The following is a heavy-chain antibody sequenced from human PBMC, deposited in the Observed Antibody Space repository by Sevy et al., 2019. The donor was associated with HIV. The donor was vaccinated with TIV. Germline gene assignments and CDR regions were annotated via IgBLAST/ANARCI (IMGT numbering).Heavy chain of an antibody. J-gene: IGHJ5*02. CDR3: ARDGVGATLNWFDP. V-gene: IGHV1-2*02. D-gene: IGHD1-26*01. Sequence: ASVKVSCKASGYTFTGYYMHWVRQAPGQGLEWMGWINPNSGGTNYAQKFQGRVTMTRDTSISTAYMELSRLGSDDTAVYYCARDGVGATLNWFDPWAREPWSPSPQ. CDR1: GYTFTGYY. CDR2: INPNSGGT.